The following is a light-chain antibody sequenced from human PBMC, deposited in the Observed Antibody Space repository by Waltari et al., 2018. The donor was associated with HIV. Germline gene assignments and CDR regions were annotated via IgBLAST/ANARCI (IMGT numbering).Light chain of an antibody. V-gene: IGLV2-14*01. J-gene: IGLJ2*01. CDR2: EVS. Sequence: QSVLTQPPSASGSPGQSITISCTGTSSDVGGYNYVSWYQQHPGKAPKLMIYEVSNRPSGVSNRFTCFKSGNTASLTISGRQAEDEADYYCSSYTSSTTLVFGGGTKLTGL. CDR1: SSDVGGYNY. CDR3: SSYTSSTTLV.